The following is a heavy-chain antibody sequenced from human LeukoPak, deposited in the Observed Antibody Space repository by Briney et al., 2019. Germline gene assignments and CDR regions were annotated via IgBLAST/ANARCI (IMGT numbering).Heavy chain of an antibody. V-gene: IGHV5-10-1*01. CDR2: IDPSDSLT. D-gene: IGHD6-19*01. Sequence: GESLKTSCKGSGYSFTSYWITWVRQMPGKGLEWMGRIDPSDSLTDYSPAFQGHVTISADKSISTAYLQWSSLKASDTAMYYCARHLYSSGWYYFDYWGQGTLVTVSS. CDR3: ARHLYSSGWYYFDY. CDR1: GYSFTSYW. J-gene: IGHJ4*02.